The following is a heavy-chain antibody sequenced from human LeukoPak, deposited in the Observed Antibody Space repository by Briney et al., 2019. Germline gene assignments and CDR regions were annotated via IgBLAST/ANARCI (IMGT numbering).Heavy chain of an antibody. CDR1: GGSISSYY. CDR2: IYYSGST. J-gene: IGHJ4*02. Sequence: PSETLSLTCTVSGGSISSYYWSWIRQPPGKGLEWIGYIYYSGSTNYNPSLKSRVTISVDTSKNQFSLKLSSVTAADTAVYYCARVIGSWYEGFDYWGQGTLVTVSS. D-gene: IGHD6-13*01. CDR3: ARVIGSWYEGFDY. V-gene: IGHV4-59*01.